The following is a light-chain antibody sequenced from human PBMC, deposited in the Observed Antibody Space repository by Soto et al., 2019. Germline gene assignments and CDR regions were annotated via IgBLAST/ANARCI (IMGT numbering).Light chain of an antibody. CDR3: QQSNSYST. V-gene: IGKV1-5*01. CDR1: QSISNS. Sequence: EIQVTQSTSILSVSVGDRFTITCRASQSISNSLAWYQQRPGTAPKLLIYDASTLENGVPSRFSGSGSGTEFTLTISSLQPDDFATYYCQQSNSYSTFGQGTKVDI. J-gene: IGKJ1*01. CDR2: DAS.